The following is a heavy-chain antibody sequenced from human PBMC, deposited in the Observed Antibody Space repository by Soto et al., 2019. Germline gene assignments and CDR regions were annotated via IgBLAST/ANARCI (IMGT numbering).Heavy chain of an antibody. V-gene: IGHV4-59*01. CDR3: ARDRGITVAGYSYSYGMDV. D-gene: IGHD6-19*01. CDR2: IYYSGST. CDR1: GGSISSYY. Sequence: SETLSLTCTVSGGSISSYYWSWIRQPPGKRLEWIGYIYYSGSTYYNPSLKSRVTILVDTSKNQFSLKLTSVTAADTAVYYCARDRGITVAGYSYSYGMDVWGQGTTVTVSS. J-gene: IGHJ6*02.